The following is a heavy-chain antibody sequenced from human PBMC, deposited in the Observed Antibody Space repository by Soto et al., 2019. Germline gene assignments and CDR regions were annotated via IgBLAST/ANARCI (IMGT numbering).Heavy chain of an antibody. V-gene: IGHV4-39*01. D-gene: IGHD5-12*01. Sequence: SEILSLTCTVAGGSISSSTYYWGWIRQPPGKGLEWIGSIFYSGKTYYNPSLKSRATISVDTSKNQFSLRLNSVTAADTAVYYCARLGVKDGYNYYFDYWGQGTLVTVSS. CDR1: GGSISSSTYY. CDR2: IFYSGKT. J-gene: IGHJ4*02. CDR3: ARLGVKDGYNYYFDY.